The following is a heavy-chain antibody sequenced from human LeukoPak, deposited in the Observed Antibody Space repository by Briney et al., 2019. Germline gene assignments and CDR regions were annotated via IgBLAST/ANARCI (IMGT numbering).Heavy chain of an antibody. CDR3: ARDIRRRYSSEYYFDY. V-gene: IGHV3-30*03. J-gene: IGHJ4*02. Sequence: AGGSLRLSCAASGFTFRTYSIHWVRQAPGKGLEWVTVVSADGRTQLYSDSVKGRFTVSRDNSKNTLYLQMNSLRAEDTAVYYCARDIRRRYSSEYYFDYWGQGTLVTVSS. CDR1: GFTFRTYS. CDR2: VSADGRTQ. D-gene: IGHD6-19*01.